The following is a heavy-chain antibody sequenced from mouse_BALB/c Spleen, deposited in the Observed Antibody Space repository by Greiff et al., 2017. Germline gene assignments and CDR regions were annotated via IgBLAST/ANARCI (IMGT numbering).Heavy chain of an antibody. J-gene: IGHJ2*01. Sequence: QVQLQQSGAELVRPGTSVKVSCKASGYAFTNYLIEWVKQRPGQGLEWIGVINPGSGGTNYNEKFKGKATLTADKSSSTAYMQLSSLTSDDSAVYFCAREGRVYWGQGTTLTVSS. CDR3: AREGRVY. CDR2: INPGSGGT. D-gene: IGHD3-3*01. V-gene: IGHV1-54*01. CDR1: GYAFTNYL.